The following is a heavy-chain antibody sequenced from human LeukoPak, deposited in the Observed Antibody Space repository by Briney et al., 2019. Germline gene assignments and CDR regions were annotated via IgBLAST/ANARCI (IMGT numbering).Heavy chain of an antibody. Sequence: GASVKVSCKASGGTFSSYGISWVRQAPGQGLEWMGRIIPIFGTANYAQKFQGRVTITTDESTSTAYMELSSLRSEDTAVYYCAREVYYDSSGYYRPYYFDYWGQGTLVTVSS. J-gene: IGHJ4*02. CDR3: AREVYYDSSGYYRPYYFDY. CDR1: GGTFSSYG. V-gene: IGHV1-69*05. CDR2: IIPIFGTA. D-gene: IGHD3-22*01.